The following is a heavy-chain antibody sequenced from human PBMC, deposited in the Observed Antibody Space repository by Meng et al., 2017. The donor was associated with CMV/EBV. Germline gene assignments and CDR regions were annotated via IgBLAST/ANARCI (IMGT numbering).Heavy chain of an antibody. V-gene: IGHV5-10-1*01. J-gene: IGHJ4*02. CDR3: AVGWYFDFDY. CDR2: IDPSDSYT. D-gene: IGHD1-14*01. Sequence: GGSLRLSCKGSGYSFTNYWISWVRQMPGKGLEWMGTIDPSDSYTNYSPSFQGHVTISADKSISTAYLQWSSLKASDTAMYYCAVGWYFDFDYWGQGTLVTVSS. CDR1: GYSFTNYW.